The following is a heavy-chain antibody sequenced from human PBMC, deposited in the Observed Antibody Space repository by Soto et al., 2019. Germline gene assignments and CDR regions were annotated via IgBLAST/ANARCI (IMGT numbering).Heavy chain of an antibody. CDR2: INHSGST. CDR3: ARVTRAFDI. D-gene: IGHD3-10*01. J-gene: IGHJ3*02. CDR1: GGYFSGYY. V-gene: IGHV4-34*01. Sequence: SETLSLTCAAYGGYFSGYYWSWIRQPPGKGLEWIGEINHSGSTNYNPSLKSRVTISVDTSKNQFSLKLSSVTAADTAVYYCARVTRAFDIWGQGTMVTVSS.